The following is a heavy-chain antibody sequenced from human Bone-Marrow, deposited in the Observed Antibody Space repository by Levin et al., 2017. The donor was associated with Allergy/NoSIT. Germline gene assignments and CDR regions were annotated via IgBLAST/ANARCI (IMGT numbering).Heavy chain of an antibody. CDR1: GFAFPSYS. D-gene: IGHD1-26*01. CDR3: AKQKWDDDRYFDL. CDR2: VSYDGGTK. V-gene: IGHV3-30-3*01. J-gene: IGHJ2*01. Sequence: GESLKISCAASGFAFPSYSIHWVRQAPGKGLEWVASVSYDGGTKYYADSVKGRFTISRDNSKNTLTLQMNSLGPEDTALYFCAKQKWDDDRYFDLWGRGTLVAVSS.